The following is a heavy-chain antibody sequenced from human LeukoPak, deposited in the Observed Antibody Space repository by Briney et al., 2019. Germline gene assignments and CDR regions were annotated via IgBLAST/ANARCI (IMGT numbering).Heavy chain of an antibody. CDR2: ISSSSSYI. CDR1: GFTFSSYS. Sequence: GGSLRLSCAASGFTFSSYSMIWVRQAPGKGLEWVSSISSSSSYIYYADSVKGRFTISRNNAKNSLYLQMNSLRAEDTAVYYCARVPYCSSTSCLSPGGYWGQGTLVTVSS. D-gene: IGHD2-2*01. J-gene: IGHJ4*02. V-gene: IGHV3-21*01. CDR3: ARVPYCSSTSCLSPGGY.